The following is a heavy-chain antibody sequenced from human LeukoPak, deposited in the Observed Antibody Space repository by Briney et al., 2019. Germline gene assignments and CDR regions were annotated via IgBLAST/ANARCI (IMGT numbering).Heavy chain of an antibody. J-gene: IGHJ6*03. CDR1: GYSSTTYG. Sequence: ASVKVSCKTSGYSSTTYGLSWVRQAPGQGLEWMGWISAYNGNTNYAQKLQGRVTMTTDTSTSTAYMELRSLRSDDTVVYYCARDGVGYYMDVWGKGTTVTISS. D-gene: IGHD3-16*01. V-gene: IGHV1-18*01. CDR2: ISAYNGNT. CDR3: ARDGVGYYMDV.